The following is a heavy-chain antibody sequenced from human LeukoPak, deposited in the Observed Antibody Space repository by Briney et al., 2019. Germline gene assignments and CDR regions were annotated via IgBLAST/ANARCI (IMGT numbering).Heavy chain of an antibody. CDR1: GYTFTGYY. J-gene: IGHJ6*03. D-gene: IGHD3-10*01. CDR3: ARDLGSGSSRYYYYYMDV. CDR2: INPNSGGT. V-gene: IGHV1-2*02. Sequence: ASVKVSCKASGYTFTGYYMHWVRQAPGQGLEWMGWINPNSGGTNYAQKFQGRVTMTRDTSISTAYMELSRLRSDDTAVYYCARDLGSGSSRYYYYYMDVWGKGTTVTISS.